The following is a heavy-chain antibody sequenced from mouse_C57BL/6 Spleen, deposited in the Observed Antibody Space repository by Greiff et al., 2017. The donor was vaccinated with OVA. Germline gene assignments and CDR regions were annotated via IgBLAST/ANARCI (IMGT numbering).Heavy chain of an antibody. D-gene: IGHD1-1*01. CDR2: IRNKANGYTT. J-gene: IGHJ4*01. CDR1: GFTFTDYY. Sequence: EVQLVESGGGLVQPGSSLILSCAASGFTFTDYYMSWVRQPPGKALEWLGFIRNKANGYTTEYSASVKGRFTISRDNSQSILYIQMNALIAEDSATYYCARYNYYGSSSYAMDYWGQGTSVTVSS. CDR3: ARYNYYGSSSYAMDY. V-gene: IGHV7-3*01.